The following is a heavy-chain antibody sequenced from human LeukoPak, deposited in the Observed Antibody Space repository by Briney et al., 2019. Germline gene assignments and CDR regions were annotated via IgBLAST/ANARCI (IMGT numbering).Heavy chain of an antibody. CDR3: AREASYSSSWATFDF. CDR2: IFPSSDEI. D-gene: IGHD6-13*01. V-gene: IGHV3-23*01. CDR1: GFTFSDFP. Sequence: PGGSLRLSCAASGFTFSDFPMIWVRQAPGKGLEWVSSIFPSSDEIHYADSVKGRFTISRDNSKNTLYLQMNSLRAEDTAVYYCAREASYSSSWATFDFWGQGILVTVSS. J-gene: IGHJ4*02.